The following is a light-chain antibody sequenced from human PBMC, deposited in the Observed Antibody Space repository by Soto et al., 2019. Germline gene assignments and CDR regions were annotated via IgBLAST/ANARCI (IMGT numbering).Light chain of an antibody. CDR1: QSVGSN. Sequence: ETVMTQSPATLSVSPGESATLSCRASQSVGSNLAWYQQKPGQAPRLLIYAASTRATGIPARFSGSGSGTEFTLPISSLQSEDFALYDCQQYKNWPPVAFGGGTKVDSK. CDR2: AAS. V-gene: IGKV3-15*01. J-gene: IGKJ4*01. CDR3: QQYKNWPPVA.